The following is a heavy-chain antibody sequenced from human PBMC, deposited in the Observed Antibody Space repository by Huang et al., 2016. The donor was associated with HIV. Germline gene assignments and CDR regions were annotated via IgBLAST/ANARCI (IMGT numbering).Heavy chain of an antibody. V-gene: IGHV3-74*01. CDR1: GFTFSSYW. J-gene: IGHJ4*02. D-gene: IGHD3-22*01. CDR3: VRDPRIQSWLNYFDY. Sequence: EVQLVESGGGLVQPGGSLRLSCAASGFTFSSYWVHWVRQAPGKGLVGVSRINSDGSRSGYADSVKGRFTISRDNAKNTLYLQMNSLRAEDTAVYYCVRDPRIQSWLNYFDYWGQGTLVSVSS. CDR2: INSDGSRS.